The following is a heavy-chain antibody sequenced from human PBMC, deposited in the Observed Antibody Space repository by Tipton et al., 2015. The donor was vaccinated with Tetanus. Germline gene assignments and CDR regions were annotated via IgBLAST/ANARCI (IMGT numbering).Heavy chain of an antibody. J-gene: IGHJ4*02. CDR1: GYTFTNYW. CDR3: ARRGGGDLDH. CDR2: IYPGDADT. D-gene: IGHD2-21*02. Sequence: VQLVQSGAEVKKPGESLKISCKGSGYTFTNYWIGWVRQMPGKGLEWMGSIYPGDADTRYSTSFQGQVTISADKSITTAYLQWSSRGAADTAMYYCARRGGGDLDHWGQGSLVTVSS. V-gene: IGHV5-51*01.